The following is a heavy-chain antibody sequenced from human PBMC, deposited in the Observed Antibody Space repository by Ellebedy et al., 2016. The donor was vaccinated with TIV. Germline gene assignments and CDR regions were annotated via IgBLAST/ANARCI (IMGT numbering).Heavy chain of an antibody. D-gene: IGHD3-9*01. CDR2: IFSSGST. CDR3: ARESGFRTFDY. Sequence: MPSETLSLTCTVSDGSVRSYYWSWMRQPAGKGLEWLGRIFSSGSTNYNPSLKSRLTMSLDTSKNQFYLKMTRVTAANTAKYYCARESGFRTFDYWGQGTLVTVSS. J-gene: IGHJ4*02. CDR1: DGSVRSYY. V-gene: IGHV4-4*07.